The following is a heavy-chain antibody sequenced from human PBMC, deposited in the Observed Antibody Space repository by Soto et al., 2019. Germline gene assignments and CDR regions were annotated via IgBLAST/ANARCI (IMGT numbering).Heavy chain of an antibody. CDR3: ARYRITRVRGVSNWFDP. D-gene: IGHD3-10*01. CDR2: INAGNGNT. V-gene: IGHV1-3*01. Sequence: ASVKVSCKASGYTFTSYAMHWVRQAPGQRLEWMGWINAGNGNTKYSQKFQGRVTITRDTSVSTAYMELSSLRSEDTAVYYCARYRITRVRGVSNWFDPWGEGTLVTVSS. J-gene: IGHJ5*02. CDR1: GYTFTSYA.